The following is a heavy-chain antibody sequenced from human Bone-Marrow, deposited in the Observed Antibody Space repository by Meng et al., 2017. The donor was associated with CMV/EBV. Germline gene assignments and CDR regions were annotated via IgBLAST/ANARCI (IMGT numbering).Heavy chain of an antibody. CDR1: GYTFTSYG. Sequence: ASVKVSCKASGYTFTSYGISWVRQAPGQGLEWMGWISPYSGNTRYAQKLQGRVTMTTDTSTSTAYMELRSLRSDDTAVYYCARHQTPNGITIFGVVTDLSSGMDVWGQGTTVTVSS. V-gene: IGHV1-18*01. CDR3: ARHQTPNGITIFGVVTDLSSGMDV. J-gene: IGHJ6*02. CDR2: ISPYSGNT. D-gene: IGHD3-3*01.